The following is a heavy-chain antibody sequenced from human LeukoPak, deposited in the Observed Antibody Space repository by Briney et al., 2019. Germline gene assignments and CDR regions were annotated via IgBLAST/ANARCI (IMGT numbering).Heavy chain of an antibody. CDR2: IWYDGSNK. CDR1: GFTFSSYG. Sequence: GRSLRVSCAASGFTFSSYGMHWVRQAPGKGLEWVAVIWYDGSNKYYADSVKGRFTISRDNSKNTLYLQMNSLRAEDTAVYYCAKDFARIGGGYNWGGYYMDVWGKGTTVTVSS. CDR3: AKDFARIGGGYNWGGYYMDV. V-gene: IGHV3-33*06. D-gene: IGHD5-24*01. J-gene: IGHJ6*03.